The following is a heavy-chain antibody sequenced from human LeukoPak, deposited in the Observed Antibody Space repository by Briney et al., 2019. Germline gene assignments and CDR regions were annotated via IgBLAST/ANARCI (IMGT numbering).Heavy chain of an antibody. V-gene: IGHV3-7*01. D-gene: IGHD6-13*01. CDR3: ARAAYSSTWYSRYFDL. Sequence: PGGSPRLSCAASGFTFSSYWMSWVRQAPGKGLEWVANIKQDGSEKYYVDSVKGRFTISRDNAKNSLYLQMNSLRAGDTAVYYCARAAYSSTWYSRYFDLWGRGTLVTVSS. CDR1: GFTFSSYW. J-gene: IGHJ2*01. CDR2: IKQDGSEK.